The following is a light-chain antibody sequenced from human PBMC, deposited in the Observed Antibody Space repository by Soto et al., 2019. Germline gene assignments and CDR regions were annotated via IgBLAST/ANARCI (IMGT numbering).Light chain of an antibody. V-gene: IGKV3-20*01. CDR1: QSVSSSY. Sequence: VLTQSPGTLSLSPGERATLSCRASQSVSSSYLGWYQQKPGQTPRLLIYGATSRATGIPGRFSGSGSGTDFTLTISRLEPEDFAVYYCQQYGSSPWTFGQGTKVDIK. CDR3: QQYGSSPWT. J-gene: IGKJ1*01. CDR2: GAT.